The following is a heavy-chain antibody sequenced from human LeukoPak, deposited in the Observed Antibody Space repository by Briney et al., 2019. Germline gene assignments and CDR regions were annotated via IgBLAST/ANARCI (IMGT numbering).Heavy chain of an antibody. Sequence: PGGSLRLSCAASGFTVSSNYMSWVRQAPGKGLEWVSVIYSGGSTYYADSVKGRFTISRDNSKNTLYLQMNSLRAEDTAVYHCARDSVSSYGYLFDYWGQGTLVTVSS. J-gene: IGHJ4*02. CDR3: ARDSVSSYGYLFDY. D-gene: IGHD5-18*01. CDR2: IYSGGST. CDR1: GFTVSSNY. V-gene: IGHV3-66*02.